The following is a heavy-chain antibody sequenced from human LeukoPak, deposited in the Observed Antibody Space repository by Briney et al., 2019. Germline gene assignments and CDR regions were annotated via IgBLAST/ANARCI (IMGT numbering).Heavy chain of an antibody. V-gene: IGHV3-21*01. J-gene: IGHJ4*02. CDR1: GFTFRTYS. CDR3: ARVGAWELQRVFEY. D-gene: IGHD1-26*01. CDR2: ISSSSSYI. Sequence: PGGSLRLSCAASGFTFRTYSMTWVRQAPGKGLEWVSSISSSSSYIYYADSVKGRFTIFRDNAQKSLYLEMNTLRIEDTAVYYCARVGAWELQRVFEYWGQGTLVTVSS.